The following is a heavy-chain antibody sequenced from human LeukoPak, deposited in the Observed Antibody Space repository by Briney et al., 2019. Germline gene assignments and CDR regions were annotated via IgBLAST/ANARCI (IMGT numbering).Heavy chain of an antibody. D-gene: IGHD4-17*01. CDR3: AKLDVTVTTSVSAFDI. CDR1: GFTFDDYA. V-gene: IGHV3-23*01. CDR2: ISGSGGST. Sequence: PGGSLRLSCAASGFTFDDYAMSWVRQAPGKGLEWVSAISGSGGSTYYADSVKGRFTISRDNSKNTLYLQMNSLRAEDTAVYYCAKLDVTVTTSVSAFDIWGQGTMVTVSS. J-gene: IGHJ3*02.